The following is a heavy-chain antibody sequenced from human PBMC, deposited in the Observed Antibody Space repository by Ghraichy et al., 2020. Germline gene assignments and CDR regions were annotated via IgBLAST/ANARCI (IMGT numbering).Heavy chain of an antibody. CDR2: IYYSGST. V-gene: IGHV4-61*01. D-gene: IGHD3-10*01. J-gene: IGHJ4*02. CDR1: GGSVSSGSYY. Sequence: SETLSLTCTVSGGSVSSGSYYWSWIRQPPGKGLEWIGYIYYSGSTNYNPSLKSRVTISVDTSKNQFSLKLSSVTAADTAVYYCARTPYRPNAFRGPFDYWGQGTLVTVSS. CDR3: ARTPYRPNAFRGPFDY.